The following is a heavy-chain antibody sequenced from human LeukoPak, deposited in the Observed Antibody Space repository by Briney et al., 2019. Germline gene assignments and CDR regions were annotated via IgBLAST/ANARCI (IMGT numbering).Heavy chain of an antibody. CDR3: ASFELGSGSYPFDY. V-gene: IGHV1-69*05. D-gene: IGHD1-26*01. CDR2: IIPIFGTT. Sequence: SVKVSCKASGGTFSSYVISWVRQAPRQGLEWMGGIIPIFGTTNYALKFQGRVTITTDESTSTAYMELSSLRSDDTAVYYCASFELGSGSYPFDYWGQGTLVTVSS. J-gene: IGHJ4*02. CDR1: GGTFSSYV.